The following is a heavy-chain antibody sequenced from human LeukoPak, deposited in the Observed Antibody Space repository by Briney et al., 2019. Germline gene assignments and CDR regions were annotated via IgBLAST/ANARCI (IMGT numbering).Heavy chain of an antibody. V-gene: IGHV3-11*01. Sequence: GSLRLSCAASGFTFSDYYMSWIRQAPGKGLEWVSYISSSGSTIYYADSVKGRFTISRDNAKNSLYLQMNSLRAEDTAVYYCANVLRYFDRRRLDVWGQGTTVTVSS. CDR3: ANVLRYFDRRRLDV. CDR2: ISSSGSTI. CDR1: GFTFSDYY. D-gene: IGHD3-9*01. J-gene: IGHJ6*02.